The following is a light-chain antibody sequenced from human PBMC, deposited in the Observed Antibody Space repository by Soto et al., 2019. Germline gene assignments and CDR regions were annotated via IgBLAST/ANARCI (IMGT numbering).Light chain of an antibody. CDR2: HVS. J-gene: IGKJ2*01. Sequence: DIQMTQSPSSLSASVGDRVTVSCRASQRIGTYLNWYQQRPCKAPALLIYHVSTLQPGVPSRFSGSGSGTDLTLSISGLQPEDFDTNCCQQCSTTVYTFGQGT. V-gene: IGKV1-39*01. CDR1: QRIGTY. CDR3: QQCSTTVYT.